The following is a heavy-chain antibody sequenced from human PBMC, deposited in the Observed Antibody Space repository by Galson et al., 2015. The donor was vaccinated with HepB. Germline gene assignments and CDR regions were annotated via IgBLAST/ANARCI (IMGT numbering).Heavy chain of an antibody. Sequence: PALVKPTQTLTLTCTFSGFSLSTSGVGVGWIRQPPGKALEWHALIYWDDDKRYSPSLKSRLTITKDTSKNQVVLTMTNMDPVDTATYYCAHTRGLQLPPPGGYYYYYYMDVWGKGTTVTVSS. D-gene: IGHD2-2*01. V-gene: IGHV2-5*02. CDR1: GFSLSTSGVG. CDR3: AHTRGLQLPPPGGYYYYYYMDV. CDR2: IYWDDDK. J-gene: IGHJ6*03.